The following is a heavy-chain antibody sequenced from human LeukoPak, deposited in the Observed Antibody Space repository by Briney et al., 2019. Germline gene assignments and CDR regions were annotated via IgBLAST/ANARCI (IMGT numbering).Heavy chain of an antibody. CDR2: IKQDGSEK. Sequence: GGSLRLSCAAPGFTFSNYWMTWVRQAPGPGLELVADIKQDGSEKLYVNSVRGRFTISRDNAKMSLFLQMNSLRAENTAVYYCARDNGVVHGVYYMDVWGKGTTVTVS. CDR3: ARDNGVVHGVYYMDV. CDR1: GFTFSNYW. J-gene: IGHJ6*03. D-gene: IGHD3-3*01. V-gene: IGHV3-7*01.